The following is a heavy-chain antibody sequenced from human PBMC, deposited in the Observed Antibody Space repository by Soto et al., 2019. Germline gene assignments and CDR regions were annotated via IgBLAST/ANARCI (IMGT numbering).Heavy chain of an antibody. J-gene: IGHJ3*02. CDR1: GFTFSSYS. D-gene: IGHD6-19*01. CDR3: ARVRRIAVAYDAFDI. CDR2: ISYDGSNK. Sequence: GGSLILSCAASGFTFSSYSMHWVRQAPGKGLEWVAVISYDGSNKYYADSVKGRFTISRDNSKNTLYLQMNSLRAEDTAVYYCARVRRIAVAYDAFDIWGQGTMVTVSS. V-gene: IGHV3-30-3*01.